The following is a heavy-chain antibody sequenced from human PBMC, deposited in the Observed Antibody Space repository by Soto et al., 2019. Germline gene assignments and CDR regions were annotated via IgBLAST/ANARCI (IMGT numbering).Heavy chain of an antibody. V-gene: IGHV1-18*01. CDR2: ISAYNGNT. CDR1: GYTFTSCG. D-gene: IGHD2-15*01. Sequence: AASVKVSCKASGYTFTSCGISWVRHAPGQGLDWMGWISAYNGNTKYAQDLQGRVTMATDTSTSTAYMELRSLRSDDTAVYYCARFSGGSYNTYYFYYGMDVWGQGTTVTVSS. CDR3: ARFSGGSYNTYYFYYGMDV. J-gene: IGHJ6*02.